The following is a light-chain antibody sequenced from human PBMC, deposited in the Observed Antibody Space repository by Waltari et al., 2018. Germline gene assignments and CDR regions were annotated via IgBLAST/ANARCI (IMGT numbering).Light chain of an antibody. CDR1: SSDVGSYNL. V-gene: IGLV2-23*01. Sequence: QSALTQPASVSGSPGQSITISCTGTSSDVGSYNLFSWYQQHPGKAPKLIIYEGSKGPYGVPNRFSGSRSGNTASLTITGLQAEDEADYYCCSYAGSSPSYVFGTGTKVTVL. CDR3: CSYAGSSPSYV. CDR2: EGS. J-gene: IGLJ1*01.